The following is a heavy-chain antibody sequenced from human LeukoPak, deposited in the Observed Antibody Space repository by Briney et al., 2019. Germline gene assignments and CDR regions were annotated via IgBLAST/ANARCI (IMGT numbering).Heavy chain of an antibody. CDR1: GYTFTSYA. Sequence: ASVKVSCKASGYTFTSYAMHWVRQAPGQRLEWMGWINAGNGNTKYSQKFQGRVTITRDTSASTAYMELSSLRSEDTAVYYCARVDTSRRYHGAFDIWGQGTMVTVSS. J-gene: IGHJ3*02. CDR3: ARVDTSRRYHGAFDI. D-gene: IGHD2-2*01. CDR2: INAGNGNT. V-gene: IGHV1-3*01.